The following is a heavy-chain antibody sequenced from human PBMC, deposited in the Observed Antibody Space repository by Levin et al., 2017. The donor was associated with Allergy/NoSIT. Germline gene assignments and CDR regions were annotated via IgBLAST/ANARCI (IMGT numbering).Heavy chain of an antibody. CDR1: GGSISSYY. Sequence: SETLSLTCTVSGGSISSYYWSWIRQPPGKGLEWIGYIYYSGSTNYNPSLKSRVTISLDTSKNQFSLKLRSVTAADTAVYYCARVGCGGDCHINPYYYYGMDVWGQGTTVTVSS. V-gene: IGHV4-59*01. J-gene: IGHJ6*02. D-gene: IGHD2-21*02. CDR2: IYYSGST. CDR3: ARVGCGGDCHINPYYYYGMDV.